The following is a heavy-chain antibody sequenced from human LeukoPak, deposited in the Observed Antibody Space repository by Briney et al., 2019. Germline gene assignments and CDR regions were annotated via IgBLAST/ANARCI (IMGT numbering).Heavy chain of an antibody. CDR1: GGSFSGYY. CDR3: ARAINYFDY. J-gene: IGHJ4*02. CDR2: INHSGST. D-gene: IGHD5-24*01. Sequence: SETLSLTCAVYGGSFSGYYWSWIRQPPGKGLEWIGEINHSGSTNYNPSLKSRVTISVDTSKNQFSLKLSSVTAADTAVYYCARAINYFDYWGQGTLVTVSS. V-gene: IGHV4-34*01.